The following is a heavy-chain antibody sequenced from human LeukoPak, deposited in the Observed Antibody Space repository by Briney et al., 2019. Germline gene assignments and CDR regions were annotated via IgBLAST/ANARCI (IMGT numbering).Heavy chain of an antibody. J-gene: IGHJ4*02. V-gene: IGHV4-39*01. CDR2: AYYSGTT. CDR1: GLSISNSIYY. CDR3: ARHSSSAWYYYFDY. Sequence: SETLSLTCSVSGLSISNSIYYWGWLRQPPGKGLEWIGGAYYSGTTYYSPPLKSRVTISVDTSRNHFSLTLNSVTAADTAVYYCARHSSSAWYYYFDYWGQGSFVTVSS. D-gene: IGHD6-19*01.